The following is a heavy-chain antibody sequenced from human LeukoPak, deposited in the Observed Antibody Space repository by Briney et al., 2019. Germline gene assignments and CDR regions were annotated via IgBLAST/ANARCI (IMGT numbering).Heavy chain of an antibody. CDR1: GFTFSSYS. CDR2: IRSSSSYI. Sequence: GGSLRLSCAASGFTFSSYSMNWVRQAPGKGLEWVSSIRSSSSYIYYADSVKGRFTISRDNAKNSLYLQMSSLRAEDTAVYYCAREGVAAADAGRVLDYWGQGTLVTVSS. CDR3: AREGVAAADAGRVLDY. V-gene: IGHV3-21*01. D-gene: IGHD6-13*01. J-gene: IGHJ4*02.